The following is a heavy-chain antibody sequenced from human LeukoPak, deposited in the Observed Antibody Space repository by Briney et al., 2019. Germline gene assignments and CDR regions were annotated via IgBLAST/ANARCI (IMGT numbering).Heavy chain of an antibody. Sequence: SETLSLTCTVSGVPISSSGYFWGWIRQSPGKGLEWIGSVSHNGATYYNPSLKSRVTTSVDTSRNQFSLELRSATAADTAVYYCARHIMIVVTEYHFDDWGQGTQVSVSS. D-gene: IGHD3-22*01. J-gene: IGHJ4*02. V-gene: IGHV4-39*01. CDR3: ARHIMIVVTEYHFDD. CDR1: GVPISSSGYF. CDR2: VSHNGAT.